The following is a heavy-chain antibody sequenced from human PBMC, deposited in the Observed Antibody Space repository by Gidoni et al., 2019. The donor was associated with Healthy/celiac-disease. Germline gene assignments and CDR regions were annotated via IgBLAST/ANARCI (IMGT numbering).Heavy chain of an antibody. CDR3: ARENWNPFYYYYGMDV. CDR2: IYTSGST. V-gene: IGHV4-61*02. D-gene: IGHD1-1*01. CDR1: GGSISSGSYY. J-gene: IGHJ6*02. Sequence: QVQLQESGPGLVKPSQTLSLTCTVSGGSISSGSYYWSWIRQPAGKGLAWIGRIYTSGSTNYNPSLKSRVTISVDTSKNQFSLKLSSVTAADTAVYYCARENWNPFYYYYGMDVWGQETTVTVSS.